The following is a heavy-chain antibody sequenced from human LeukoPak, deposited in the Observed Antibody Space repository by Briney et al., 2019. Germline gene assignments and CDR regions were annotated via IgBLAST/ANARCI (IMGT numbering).Heavy chain of an antibody. CDR3: ARGYISGSGSYRYNWFDP. CDR1: GGSINSYY. Sequence: PSETLSLTCTVSGGSINSYYWSWIRQPPGKGLEWIGYIYYSGSTNYNPSLKSRVTISVDTSKNQFPLKLSSVTAADTAVYYCARGYISGSGSYRYNWFDPWGQGTLVTVSS. CDR2: IYYSGST. D-gene: IGHD3-10*01. J-gene: IGHJ5*02. V-gene: IGHV4-59*08.